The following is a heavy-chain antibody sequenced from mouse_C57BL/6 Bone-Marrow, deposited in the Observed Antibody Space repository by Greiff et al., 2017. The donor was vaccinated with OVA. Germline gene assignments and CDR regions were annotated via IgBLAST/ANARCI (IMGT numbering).Heavy chain of an antibody. V-gene: IGHV1-31*01. Sequence: EVQLQQSGPELVKPGASVKISCKASGYSFTGYYMHWVKQSHGNILDWIGYIYPYNGVSSYNQKFKGKATLTVDKSSSTAYMELRSLTSEDSAVYYCERDPERGGTNAMDYWGQGTSVTVSS. CDR3: ERDPERGGTNAMDY. J-gene: IGHJ4*01. CDR1: GYSFTGYY. CDR2: IYPYNGVS. D-gene: IGHD4-1*01.